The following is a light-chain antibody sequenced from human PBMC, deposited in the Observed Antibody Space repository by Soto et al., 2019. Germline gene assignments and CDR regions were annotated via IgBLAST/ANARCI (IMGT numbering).Light chain of an antibody. CDR3: SSCAGPNTVGV. CDR2: EVN. V-gene: IGLV2-8*01. Sequence: QSVLTQPPSASGSPGQSVTISCIGTSSDVGGNNYVSWYQQHPGKAPKLMIYEVNKRPSGVPDRFSGSKSGNTASLTVSGLKAEDEADYYRSSCAGPNTVGVFATGTKLTVL. CDR1: SSDVGGNNY. J-gene: IGLJ1*01.